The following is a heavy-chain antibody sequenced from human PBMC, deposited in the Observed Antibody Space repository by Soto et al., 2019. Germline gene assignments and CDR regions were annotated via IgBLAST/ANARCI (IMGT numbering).Heavy chain of an antibody. CDR1: GFTFSHAW. D-gene: IGHD3-16*01. CDR2: IKSKTEGGTT. J-gene: IGHJ4*02. Sequence: GGSLRLSCAASGFTFSHAWMSWVRQAPGKGLEWVGRIKSKTEGGTTDYAAPVKGRFTISRDDSKNTLYLQMNSLKPEDTAVYYCTTGPRFWGQGTLVTVSS. V-gene: IGHV3-15*01. CDR3: TTGPRF.